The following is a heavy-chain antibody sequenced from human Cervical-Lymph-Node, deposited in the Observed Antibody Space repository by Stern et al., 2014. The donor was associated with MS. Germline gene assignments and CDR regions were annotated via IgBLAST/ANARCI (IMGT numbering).Heavy chain of an antibody. J-gene: IGHJ5*02. CDR2: IYTSGNT. V-gene: IGHV4-61*02. Sequence: QLQLQESGPGLVKPSQTLSLSCTVSGGSITSGTYYWSWIRQPAGKGLEWIGRIYTSGNTVYNPSLRSRLTISVDTSKNQYPLRWASWTAADTAVYYCARESVAADNNWFDPWGQGTLVAVSS. D-gene: IGHD6-19*01. CDR1: GGSITSGTYY. CDR3: ARESVAADNNWFDP.